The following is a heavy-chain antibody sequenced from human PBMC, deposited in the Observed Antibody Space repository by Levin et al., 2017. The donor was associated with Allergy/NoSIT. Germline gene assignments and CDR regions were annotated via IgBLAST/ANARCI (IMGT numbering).Heavy chain of an antibody. D-gene: IGHD6-13*01. Sequence: GGSLRLSCAASGFGFSSYAMSWVRQAPGKGLEWVSSISGSGGTTYYADSVKGRFTISRDNSKNTLCLQMNSLRAGDTAVYYCAKARSWYPQFDYWGQGALVTVSS. CDR1: GFGFSSYA. J-gene: IGHJ4*02. CDR2: ISGSGGTT. V-gene: IGHV3-23*01. CDR3: AKARSWYPQFDY.